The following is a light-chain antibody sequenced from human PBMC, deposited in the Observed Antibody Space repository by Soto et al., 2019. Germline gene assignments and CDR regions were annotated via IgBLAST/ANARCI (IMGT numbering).Light chain of an antibody. CDR2: GVS. CDR3: QQYDSSPET. J-gene: IGKJ2*01. V-gene: IGKV3-20*01. Sequence: EIVLTQSPGTLSLSPGERATLSCRASQSVSTTFFAWYQQKPGQSPRLLIYGVSNRATGIPDRFSGSGSGTDFNLTISRLEPEDFAVYYCQQYDSSPETFGQGTKLEIK. CDR1: QSVSTTF.